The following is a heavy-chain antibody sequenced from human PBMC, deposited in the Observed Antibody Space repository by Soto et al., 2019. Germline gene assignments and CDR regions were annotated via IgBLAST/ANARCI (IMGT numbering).Heavy chain of an antibody. CDR1: GFTFSSYW. V-gene: IGHV3-7*01. Sequence: EVQLVESGGGLVQPGGSLRLSCAASGFTFSSYWMSWVRQAPGKGLEWVANIKQDGSEKYYVDSVKGRFTISRDNAKNSLYLQMNSLRAEDTAVYYCARHDIVVVPAAMFYYYYYMDVWGKGTTVTVSS. J-gene: IGHJ6*03. CDR2: IKQDGSEK. D-gene: IGHD2-2*01. CDR3: ARHDIVVVPAAMFYYYYYMDV.